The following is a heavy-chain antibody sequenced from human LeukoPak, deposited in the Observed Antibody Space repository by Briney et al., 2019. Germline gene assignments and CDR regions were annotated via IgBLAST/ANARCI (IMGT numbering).Heavy chain of an antibody. CDR3: ARDTMYSSSPPHYYYYMDV. D-gene: IGHD6-13*01. V-gene: IGHV1-18*01. Sequence: ASVKVSCKASGYTFTSYGISWVRQAPGQGLEWMGWISAYNGNTNYAQKLQGRVTMTTDTSTSTAYMELRSLRSDDTAVYYCARDTMYSSSPPHYYYYMDVWGKGTTVTVSS. J-gene: IGHJ6*03. CDR1: GYTFTSYG. CDR2: ISAYNGNT.